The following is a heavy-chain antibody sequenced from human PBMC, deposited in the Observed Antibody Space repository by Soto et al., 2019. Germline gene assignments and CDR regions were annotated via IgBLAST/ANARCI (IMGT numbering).Heavy chain of an antibody. CDR3: ARHGSDFYNGAIDY. Sequence: SETLSLTCTVSGGSISSTSYYWGWIRQPPGKGLEWIGNIYYTGSTYYNPSLKSRVTISVDTSKNHFSLKLSSVTAADTAVYYCARHGSDFYNGAIDYWGQGTLVTVSS. D-gene: IGHD3-3*01. J-gene: IGHJ4*02. CDR2: IYYTGST. V-gene: IGHV4-39*01. CDR1: GGSISSTSYY.